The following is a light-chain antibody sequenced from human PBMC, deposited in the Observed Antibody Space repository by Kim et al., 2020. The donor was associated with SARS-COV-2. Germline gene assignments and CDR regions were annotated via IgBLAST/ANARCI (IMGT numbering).Light chain of an antibody. J-gene: IGLJ2*01. Sequence: QSITISCTGTSSDVGGYNYVSWHQQHPGKAPKLMIYGVSKRPSGVSNRFSGSKSGNTASLTISGLQAEDEADYYCSSYTSGSTFVVFGGGTQLTVL. CDR2: GVS. CDR1: SSDVGGYNY. CDR3: SSYTSGSTFVV. V-gene: IGLV2-14*03.